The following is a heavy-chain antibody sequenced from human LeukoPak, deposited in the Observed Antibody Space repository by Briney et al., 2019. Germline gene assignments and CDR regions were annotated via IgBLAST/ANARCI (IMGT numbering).Heavy chain of an antibody. V-gene: IGHV3-7*03. J-gene: IGHJ4*02. Sequence: GGSLRLSCAASGFTFSSYWMSWVRQAPGKGLEWVANIKQDGSEKYYVDSVKGRFTISRDNSKNTLYLQMNSLRAEDTAVYYCAKDYNWGPYYFDYWGQGTLVTVSS. CDR1: GFTFSSYW. CDR3: AKDYNWGPYYFDY. D-gene: IGHD1-1*01. CDR2: IKQDGSEK.